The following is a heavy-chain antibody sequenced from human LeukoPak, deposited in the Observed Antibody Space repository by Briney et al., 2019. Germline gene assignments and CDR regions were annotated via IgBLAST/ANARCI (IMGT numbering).Heavy chain of an antibody. CDR3: AKREKGTTGRFFDY. CDR2: ISEGVGNT. Sequence: GGSLRLPSAASGFTFTNYAMTWVRQAPGKGLKWLSGISEGVGNTYYADSVKGRFTISRDHSKNKLYLQMNSLRAEDTALYYCAKREKGTTGRFFDYWGQGTLVTVSS. J-gene: IGHJ4*02. CDR1: GFTFTNYA. D-gene: IGHD4-17*01. V-gene: IGHV3-23*01.